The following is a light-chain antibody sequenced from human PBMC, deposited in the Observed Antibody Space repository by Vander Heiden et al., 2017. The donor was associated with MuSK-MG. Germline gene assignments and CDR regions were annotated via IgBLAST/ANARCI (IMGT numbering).Light chain of an antibody. V-gene: IGKV1-39*01. Sequence: DIQMTQSPSSLSASVGDRVTITCRASQSISSYLNWYQQKPGKAPKLLIYAASSLQSGVPSRFSGSGSGTDFTLTISSLQPEDFAIYYCQQSDSTPQTFGQGTKVEIK. CDR1: QSISSY. CDR3: QQSDSTPQT. J-gene: IGKJ1*01. CDR2: AAS.